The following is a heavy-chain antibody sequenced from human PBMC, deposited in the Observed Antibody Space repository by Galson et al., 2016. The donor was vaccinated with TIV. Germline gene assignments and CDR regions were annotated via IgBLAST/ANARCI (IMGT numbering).Heavy chain of an antibody. D-gene: IGHD3-22*01. CDR2: IYSGGDT. Sequence: SLRLSCAGSGIIVSDNYISWVRQAPGKGLEWVSTIYSGGDTYYAASVKGRFTISRDTSRNTLHLQVTSLRAEDTAVYYCSRDRYYDASGYYYYYYGLDVWGQGTTVTVSS. CDR1: GIIVSDNY. J-gene: IGHJ6*02. V-gene: IGHV3-66*02. CDR3: SRDRYYDASGYYYYYYGLDV.